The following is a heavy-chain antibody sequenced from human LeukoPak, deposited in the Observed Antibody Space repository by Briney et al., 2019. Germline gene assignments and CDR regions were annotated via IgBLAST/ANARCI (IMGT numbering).Heavy chain of an antibody. V-gene: IGHV3-53*05. D-gene: IGHD2-15*01. CDR1: GFTVSSGY. CDR2: IYSGGGT. J-gene: IGHJ5*02. CDR3: ARMSGYCSGGSCYGNNWFDP. Sequence: GGSLRLSCAACGFTVSSGYMSWVRQAPGKGLEWVSVIYSGGGTYYADSVKGRFTISRDNSKNTLYLQMNSLRSEDTAVYYCARMSGYCSGGSCYGNNWFDPWGQGTLVTVSS.